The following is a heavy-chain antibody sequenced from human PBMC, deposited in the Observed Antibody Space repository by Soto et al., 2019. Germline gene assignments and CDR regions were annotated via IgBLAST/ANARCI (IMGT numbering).Heavy chain of an antibody. D-gene: IGHD3-10*01. V-gene: IGHV4-59*01. CDR1: GDSISRYY. J-gene: IGHJ6*02. CDR3: ARDQGGEFLKGSGMDV. CDR2: IYYSGET. Sequence: QVQLQESGPGLVKPSETLSLTCTVSGDSISRYYWSWIRLSPGKGLEWIGYIYYSGETNYNPSVKSRFTISVDRTKNQFSLKLRSVTAADTAVYYCARDQGGEFLKGSGMDVWGQGTTVTVSS.